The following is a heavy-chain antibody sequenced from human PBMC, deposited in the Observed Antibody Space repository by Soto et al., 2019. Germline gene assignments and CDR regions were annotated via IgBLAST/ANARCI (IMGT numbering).Heavy chain of an antibody. D-gene: IGHD3-10*01. V-gene: IGHV3-23*01. CDR1: GFTLTYYA. CDR2: ISANGQGI. CDR3: AKHRDYPRGLFHD. Sequence: GGSLRLSCTASGFTLTYYAFSWVRQAPGKGLEWVSAISANGQGIYYADSVRGRFTISRDNSKNTVFLHMDSLRAEDTAVYYCAKHRDYPRGLFHDCGQGTPVTLAS. J-gene: IGHJ4*02.